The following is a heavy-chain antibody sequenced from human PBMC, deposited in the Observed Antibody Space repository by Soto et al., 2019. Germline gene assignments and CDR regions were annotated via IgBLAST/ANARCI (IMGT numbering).Heavy chain of an antibody. D-gene: IGHD2-2*01. CDR3: ARSQGSSTSLEIYYYYYYGMDV. Sequence: QVQLVQSGAEVKKPGSSVKVSCKASGGTFGSYAISWVRQAPGQGLEWMGGIIPIPGTANYAPKFQGRVMFAADESTRTAYMELSSLRSEDTAVSYCARSQGSSTSLEIYYYYYYGMDVWGQGTTVTVSS. CDR1: GGTFGSYA. V-gene: IGHV1-69*01. J-gene: IGHJ6*02. CDR2: IIPIPGTA.